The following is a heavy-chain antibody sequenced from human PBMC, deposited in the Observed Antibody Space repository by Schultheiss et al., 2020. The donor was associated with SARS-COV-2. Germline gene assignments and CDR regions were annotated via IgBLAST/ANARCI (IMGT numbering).Heavy chain of an antibody. CDR3: ARDWVTTVPTGWFDP. J-gene: IGHJ5*02. V-gene: IGHV1-8*01. CDR1: GYTFTSYD. CDR2: MNPNSGNT. Sequence: ASVKVSCKASGYTFTSYDINWVRQATGQVLEWMGWMNPNSGNTGYAQKFQGRVTMTRNTSISTAYMELSSLRSEDTAVYYCARDWVTTVPTGWFDPWGQGTLVTVSS. D-gene: IGHD4-17*01.